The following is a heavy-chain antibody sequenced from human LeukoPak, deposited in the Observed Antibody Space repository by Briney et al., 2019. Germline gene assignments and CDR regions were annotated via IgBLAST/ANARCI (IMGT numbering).Heavy chain of an antibody. CDR1: GFTFSSHP. D-gene: IGHD2-2*01. CDR3: ARDFSDQYYFDY. CDR2: ISSSGSTI. J-gene: IGHJ4*02. Sequence: GGSLRLSCAASGFTFSSHPMHWVRQAPGKGLEWVSYISSSGSTIYYADSVKGRFTISRDNAKNSLYLQMNSLRAEDTAVYYCARDFSDQYYFDYWGQGTLVTVSS. V-gene: IGHV3-48*03.